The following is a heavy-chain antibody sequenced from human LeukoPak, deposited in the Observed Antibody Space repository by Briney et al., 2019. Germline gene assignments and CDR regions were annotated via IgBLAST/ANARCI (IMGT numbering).Heavy chain of an antibody. V-gene: IGHV3-74*01. CDR1: GNYW. CDR2: INSDGSWT. CDR3: VSFYETY. D-gene: IGHD2-2*01. J-gene: IGHJ4*02. Sequence: PGGSLRLSCAASGNYWMHWVRQAPGKGLVWVSHINSDGSWTSYADSVKGRFTISKDNAKNTVYLQMNNLRVEDTAVCYCVSFYETYWGRGTLVTVSS.